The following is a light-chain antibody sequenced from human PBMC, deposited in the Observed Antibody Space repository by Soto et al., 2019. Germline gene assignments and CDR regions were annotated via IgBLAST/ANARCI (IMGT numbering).Light chain of an antibody. CDR1: SNDVGGYNY. Sequence: QSALTQPASVSGSPGQSITISCTGTSNDVGGYNYVSWYQQHPGKAPKLMIYDVSNQPSGVSNRFSGSKSGNTASLTISGLQAEDESDYYCSSYTSSSLYVFGTGTKLTVL. CDR3: SSYTSSSLYV. J-gene: IGLJ1*01. CDR2: DVS. V-gene: IGLV2-14*03.